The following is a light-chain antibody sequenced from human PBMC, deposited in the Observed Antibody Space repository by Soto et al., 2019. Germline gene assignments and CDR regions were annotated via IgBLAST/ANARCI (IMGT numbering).Light chain of an antibody. CDR1: QGTANF. Sequence: DIHMTQSPSSLSASVGDRVTITCRASQGTANFLNWYQQKPGKAPKLLIYATSSLRSGVPSRFSGSGFGTDFTLTISSLQPEDFATYYCQQNYSPPPVTFGQGTRLEIK. CDR3: QQNYSPPPVT. J-gene: IGKJ5*01. V-gene: IGKV1-39*01. CDR2: ATS.